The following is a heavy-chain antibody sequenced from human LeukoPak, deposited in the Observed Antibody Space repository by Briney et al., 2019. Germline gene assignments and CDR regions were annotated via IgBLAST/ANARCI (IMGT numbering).Heavy chain of an antibody. J-gene: IGHJ6*02. Sequence: ASVKVSCKASGYTFTSYAMNWVRQAPGQGLEWMGWISAYNGNTNYAQKLQGRVTMTTDTSTSTAYMELRSLRSDDTAVYYCARDQGGSSSWFPPAYYYYYGMDVWGQGTTVTVSS. CDR3: ARDQGGSSSWFPPAYYYYYGMDV. CDR2: ISAYNGNT. D-gene: IGHD6-13*01. CDR1: GYTFTSYA. V-gene: IGHV1-18*01.